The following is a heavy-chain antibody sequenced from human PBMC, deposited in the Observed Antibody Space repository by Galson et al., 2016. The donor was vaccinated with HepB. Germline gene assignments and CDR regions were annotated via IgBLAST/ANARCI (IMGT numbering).Heavy chain of an antibody. V-gene: IGHV2-5*02. Sequence: PALVKPTQTLTLTCTLSGFTISSRGVGVAWIRQPPGKALDWLALIYWDDDKWHSPSLKSRLTVTKDTSTNQVFLRMTNMDPVDAGTYYCVHTRQWNEGRYVAFWGPGTQVTVSS. CDR2: IYWDDDK. J-gene: IGHJ2*01. CDR3: VHTRQWNEGRYVAF. D-gene: IGHD1-1*01. CDR1: GFTISSRGVG.